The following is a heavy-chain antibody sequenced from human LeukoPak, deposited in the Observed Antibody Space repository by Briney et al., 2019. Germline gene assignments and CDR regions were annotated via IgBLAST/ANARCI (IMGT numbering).Heavy chain of an antibody. CDR2: ISGSGAST. J-gene: IGHJ3*02. CDR1: GFTFSSFA. Sequence: PGGSLRLSCAASGFTFSSFAMTWVRQAPGKGLEWVSAISGSGASTYYADSVKGRFTISRDNAKNSLYLQMNSLRAEDTAVYYCARDGDYYDSRGDAFDIWGQGATVTVAS. CDR3: ARDGDYYDSRGDAFDI. V-gene: IGHV3-23*01. D-gene: IGHD3-22*01.